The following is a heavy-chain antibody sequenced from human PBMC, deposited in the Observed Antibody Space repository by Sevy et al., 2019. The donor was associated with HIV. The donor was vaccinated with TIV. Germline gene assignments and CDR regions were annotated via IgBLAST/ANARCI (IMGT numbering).Heavy chain of an antibody. J-gene: IGHJ4*02. Sequence: GGSLRLSCAASGFNFRGYAMSWVRQAPGKGLEWVSGLSGSGGTTYYAHSVKGRFTISRDKSKNTLHLQMNSLRAEDTAIYYCVRGRITMIMEGVFEFWGQGALVTVSS. CDR2: LSGSGGTT. V-gene: IGHV3-23*01. CDR3: VRGRITMIMEGVFEF. CDR1: GFNFRGYA. D-gene: IGHD3-22*01.